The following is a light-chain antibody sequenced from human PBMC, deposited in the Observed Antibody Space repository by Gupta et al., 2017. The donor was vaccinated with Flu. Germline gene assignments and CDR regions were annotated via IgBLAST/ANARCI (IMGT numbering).Light chain of an antibody. Sequence: QSGLTQPASVSGSPGQSITISCTGTTSDVGTYNFVSWYQQHPGKAPKVLTYEATNRPSGVSDRFSGSKSGNTASLRISGLRPEDEAQYYCCSYAGSFDYVCGGGTLVTVL. CDR1: TSDVGTYNF. V-gene: IGLV2-23*01. CDR2: EAT. CDR3: CSYAGSFDYV. J-gene: IGLJ1*01.